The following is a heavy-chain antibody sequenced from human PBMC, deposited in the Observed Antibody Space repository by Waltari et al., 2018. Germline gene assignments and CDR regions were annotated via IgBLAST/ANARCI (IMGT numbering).Heavy chain of an antibody. CDR3: TRDRGGDFDI. CDR2: IGSRGSHV. D-gene: IGHD2-21*02. V-gene: IGHV3-21*06. CDR1: GFPLSIYS. Sequence: QLVESGGGLVRPGGSLRLSWAASGFPLSIYSMNWVRQAPGRRLEWLSVIGSRGSHVYYADSVKGRFTISRDNANNSLFLQMNTLRAEDTAVYYCTRDRGGDFDIWGQGTMVTVSS. J-gene: IGHJ3*02.